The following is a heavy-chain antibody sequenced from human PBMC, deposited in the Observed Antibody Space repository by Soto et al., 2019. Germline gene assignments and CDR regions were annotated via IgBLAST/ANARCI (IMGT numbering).Heavy chain of an antibody. CDR3: ASQYYDSSGYYDY. Sequence: KPSETLSLTCTVSGGSISSGDYYWSWIRQPPGKGLEWIGYIYYSGSTYYNPSLKSRVTISVDTSKNQFSLKLSSVTAADTAVYYCASQYYDSSGYYDYWGQGTLVTVSS. V-gene: IGHV4-30-4*01. CDR1: GGSISSGDYY. D-gene: IGHD3-22*01. J-gene: IGHJ4*02. CDR2: IYYSGST.